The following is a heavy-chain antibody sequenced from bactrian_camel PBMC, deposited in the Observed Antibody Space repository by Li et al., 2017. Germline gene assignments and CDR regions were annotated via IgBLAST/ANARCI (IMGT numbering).Heavy chain of an antibody. CDR1: GYDGSGLC. J-gene: IGHJ4*01. V-gene: IGHV3S10*01. D-gene: IGHD6*01. CDR2: IDSDGYT. Sequence: VQLVESGGGSVQAGGSLRVSCEASGYDGSGLCMAWFRQAPGKEREGVAAIDSDGYTNYADSVKGRFTLSQDRGKNTVYLQLNSLKTEDMAMYYCASANYGDSSMNYWGQGTQVTVS. CDR3: ASANYGDSSMNY.